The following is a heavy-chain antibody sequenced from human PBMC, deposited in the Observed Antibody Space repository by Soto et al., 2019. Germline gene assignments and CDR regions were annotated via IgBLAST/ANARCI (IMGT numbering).Heavy chain of an antibody. CDR1: GYTFTGYY. J-gene: IGHJ6*02. CDR3: ARAGLAYCGGDCYSAMDV. CDR2: INPNSGGT. D-gene: IGHD2-21*01. V-gene: IGHV1-2*02. Sequence: ASVKVSGKASGYTFTGYYMHWVRQAPGQGLEWMGWINPNSGGTNYAQKFQGRVTMTRDTSISTAYMELSRLRSDDTAVYYCARAGLAYCGGDCYSAMDVWGQGTTVTVSS.